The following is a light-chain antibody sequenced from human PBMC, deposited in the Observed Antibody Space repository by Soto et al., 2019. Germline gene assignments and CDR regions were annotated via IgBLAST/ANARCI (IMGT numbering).Light chain of an antibody. CDR3: SSYARSNSLV. J-gene: IGLJ2*01. Sequence: QSALTQPASVSGSPGQSITISCTGTSSDVGGYDYVSWYQQHPDKAPKLMIYEVSNRPSGVSHRFSGSKSGNTASLTISGLQAEDEAYYYCSSYARSNSLVFGGGTKVTVL. CDR1: SSDVGGYDY. CDR2: EVS. V-gene: IGLV2-14*01.